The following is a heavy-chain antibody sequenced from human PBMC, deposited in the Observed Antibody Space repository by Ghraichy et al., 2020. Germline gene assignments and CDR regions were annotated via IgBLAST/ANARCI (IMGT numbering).Heavy chain of an antibody. Sequence: SGPTLVKPTQTLTLTCTFSGFSLSTSGVGVGWIRQPPGKALEWLALIYWDDDKRYSPSLKSRLTITKDTSKNQVVLTMTNMDPVDTATYYCAHRRSEGYGGLYFDYWGQGTLVTVSS. CDR1: GFSLSTSGVG. V-gene: IGHV2-5*02. J-gene: IGHJ4*02. CDR2: IYWDDDK. CDR3: AHRRSEGYGGLYFDY. D-gene: IGHD4-23*01.